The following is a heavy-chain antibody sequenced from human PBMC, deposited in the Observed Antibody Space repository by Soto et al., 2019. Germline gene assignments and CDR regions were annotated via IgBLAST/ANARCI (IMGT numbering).Heavy chain of an antibody. D-gene: IGHD2-2*01. CDR2: VSYDGTKK. V-gene: IGHV3-30*02. Sequence: PGGSLRLSCAASGFTFNNFGIHWVRQSPGKGLEWVSSVSYDGTKKLSADSLQGRFTISRDSSKNTVYLLMTSLRPGDTAVYYCAKDYLGNSNAFDIWGRGTMVTVSS. CDR1: GFTFNNFG. CDR3: AKDYLGNSNAFDI. J-gene: IGHJ3*02.